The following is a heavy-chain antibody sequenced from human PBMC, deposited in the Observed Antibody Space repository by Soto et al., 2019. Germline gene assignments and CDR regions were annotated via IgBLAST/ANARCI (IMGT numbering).Heavy chain of an antibody. CDR1: GYTFTSYC. D-gene: IGHD3-10*01. CDR2: INPSGGST. V-gene: IGHV1-46*03. CDR3: ASAMVRGVRLFDY. Sequence: ASVKVSCKASGYTFTSYCMHWVRQAPGQGLEWMGIINPSGGSTSYAQKFQGRVTMTRDTSTSTVYMELSSLRSEDTAVYYCASAMVRGVRLFDYWGQGTLVTVSS. J-gene: IGHJ4*02.